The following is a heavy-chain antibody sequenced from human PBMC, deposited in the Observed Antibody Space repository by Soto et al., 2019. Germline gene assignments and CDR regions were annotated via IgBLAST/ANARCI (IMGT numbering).Heavy chain of an antibody. V-gene: IGHV3-74*03. D-gene: IGHD3-3*02. CDR1: GFTFSTYW. J-gene: IGHJ5*02. CDR2: INAAGTTT. CDR3: ATVATHSYNWVDP. Sequence: EVHLVESGGGLVQPGGSLRLSCAASGFTFSTYWMHWVRQAPGKGLVWVSRINAAGTTTTYADSGKGRFTISRDNAKNTLYLQMNSLRAEDTAVYFCATVATHSYNWVDPWGQGTLVTISS.